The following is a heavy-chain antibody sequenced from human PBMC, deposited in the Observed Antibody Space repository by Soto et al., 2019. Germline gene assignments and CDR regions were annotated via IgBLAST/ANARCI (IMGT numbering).Heavy chain of an antibody. D-gene: IGHD6-13*01. CDR1: GYTFTSYA. V-gene: IGHV1-3*01. J-gene: IGHJ6*02. CDR3: ARVSRGIAAAGTSHGMEV. Sequence: GASVNVSCKASGYTFTSYAMHWVRQAPGQRLEWMGWINAGNGNTKYSQKFQGRVTITRDTSASTAYMELSSLRSEDTAVYYCARVSRGIAAAGTSHGMEVWGQGTTVIVSS. CDR2: INAGNGNT.